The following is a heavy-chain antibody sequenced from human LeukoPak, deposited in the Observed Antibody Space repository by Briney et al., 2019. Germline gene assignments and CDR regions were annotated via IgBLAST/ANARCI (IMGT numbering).Heavy chain of an antibody. Sequence: GGSLRLSCAASGFTFSSYSMNWVRQAPGKGLEWVSSISSSSSYIYYAGSVKGRFTISRDNAKNSLYLQMNSLRAEDTAVYYCAKDGPSSQGSGWAYFDYWGQGTLVTVSS. D-gene: IGHD6-19*01. CDR1: GFTFSSYS. CDR3: AKDGPSSQGSGWAYFDY. CDR2: ISSSSSYI. V-gene: IGHV3-21*01. J-gene: IGHJ4*02.